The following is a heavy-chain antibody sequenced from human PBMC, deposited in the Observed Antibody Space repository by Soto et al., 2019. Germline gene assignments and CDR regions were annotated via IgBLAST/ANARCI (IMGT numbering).Heavy chain of an antibody. J-gene: IGHJ5*02. V-gene: IGHV4-34*01. CDR2: INHSGST. Sequence: QVQLQQWGAGLLKPSETLSLTCAVYGGSFSGYYWSWIRQPPGKGLEWSGEINHSGSTKYNPTLRSRETISVDTSKVQFSLKLRSVTAADTAVYYCARGLTYYDILTGSGGWFDPWGQGTLVTVSS. CDR3: ARGLTYYDILTGSGGWFDP. D-gene: IGHD3-9*01. CDR1: GGSFSGYY.